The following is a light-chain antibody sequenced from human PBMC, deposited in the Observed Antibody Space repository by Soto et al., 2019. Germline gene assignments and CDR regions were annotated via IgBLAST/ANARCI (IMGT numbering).Light chain of an antibody. Sequence: NFMLTQPHSVSESPGKTVTISCTRSSGSIASNYVQWYQQRPGSSPTTVIYEDNQRPSGVPERLSGSIDSSSNSASLTIYGVKTEDEADYYCQSYDSSNQGVFGGGTKLTVL. CDR3: QSYDSSNQGV. J-gene: IGLJ3*02. CDR1: SGSIASNY. V-gene: IGLV6-57*01. CDR2: EDN.